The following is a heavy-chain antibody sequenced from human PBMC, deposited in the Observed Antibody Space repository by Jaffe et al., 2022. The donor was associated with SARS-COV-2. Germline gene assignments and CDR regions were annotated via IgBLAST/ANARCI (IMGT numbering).Heavy chain of an antibody. D-gene: IGHD3-16*01. CDR2: INPNSGGT. CDR1: GYTFTGYY. Sequence: QVQLVQSGAEVKKPGASVKVSCKASGYTFTGYYMHWVRQAPGQGLEWMGWINPNSGGTNYAQKFQGRVTMTRDTSISTAYMELSRLRSDDTAVYYCARDGDIMITFGGVPVAFDYWGQGTLVTVSS. CDR3: ARDGDIMITFGGVPVAFDY. J-gene: IGHJ4*02. V-gene: IGHV1-2*02.